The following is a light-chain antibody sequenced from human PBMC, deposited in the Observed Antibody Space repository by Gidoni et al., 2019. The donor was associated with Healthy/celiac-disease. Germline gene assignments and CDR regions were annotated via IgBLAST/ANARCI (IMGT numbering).Light chain of an antibody. CDR3: QQYDTPALT. CDR1: QDISNY. V-gene: IGKV1-33*01. J-gene: IGKJ4*01. Sequence: DSQITQSPSSLSASVGDRVTITCQASQDISNYLNWYQQNPGKAPKLLLYDASNVETGVPSRFSGSGSGTDFTFTISSLQPEDIATYYCQQYDTPALTFGGGTKVEIK. CDR2: DAS.